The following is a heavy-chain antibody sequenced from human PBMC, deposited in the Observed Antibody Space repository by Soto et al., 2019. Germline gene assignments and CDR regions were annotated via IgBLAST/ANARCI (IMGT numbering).Heavy chain of an antibody. CDR1: GFTFSSYA. Sequence: PGGSLRLSCAASGFTFSSYAMSWARQAPGKGLEWVSAISGSGGSTYYADSVKGRFTISRDNSKNTLYLQMNSLRAEDTAVYYCLTIFGVVITRIVDYWGQGTLVTVSS. CDR3: LTIFGVVITRIVDY. CDR2: ISGSGGST. D-gene: IGHD3-3*01. V-gene: IGHV3-23*01. J-gene: IGHJ4*02.